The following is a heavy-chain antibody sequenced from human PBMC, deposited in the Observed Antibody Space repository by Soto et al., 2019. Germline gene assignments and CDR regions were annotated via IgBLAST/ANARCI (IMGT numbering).Heavy chain of an antibody. Sequence: QVQLQESGPGLVKPSQTLSLTCTVSGGSISSGGYYWSWIRQHPGKGLEWIGYIYYSGSTYYNPSLKSRVTIAVDTSKNQFSLKLSSVTAADTAVYYCARDLRLELHWFDPWGQGTLVTVSS. CDR1: GGSISSGGYY. D-gene: IGHD1-7*01. J-gene: IGHJ5*02. CDR3: ARDLRLELHWFDP. CDR2: IYYSGST. V-gene: IGHV4-31*03.